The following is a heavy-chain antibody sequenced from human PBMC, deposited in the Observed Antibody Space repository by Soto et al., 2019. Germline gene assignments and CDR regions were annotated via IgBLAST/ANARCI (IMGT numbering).Heavy chain of an antibody. Sequence: VQLLESGGGLVQPGGSLRLSCAASGFTFSSYAMSWVRQAPGKGLEWVSAISGSGGSTYYADSVKGRFTISRDNSKNTLYLQMNSLRAEDTAVYYCAKGLGIDSSGYYRPFDYWGQGTLVTVSS. J-gene: IGHJ4*02. CDR2: ISGSGGST. V-gene: IGHV3-23*01. CDR3: AKGLGIDSSGYYRPFDY. CDR1: GFTFSSYA. D-gene: IGHD3-22*01.